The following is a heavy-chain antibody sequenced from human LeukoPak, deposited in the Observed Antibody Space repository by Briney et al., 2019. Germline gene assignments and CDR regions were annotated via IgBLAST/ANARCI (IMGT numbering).Heavy chain of an antibody. Sequence: GGSLRLSCAASGFTFSIYAMSWVRQAPGKGLEWVSAISGSGGSTYYADSVKGRFTISRDNSKNTLYLQMNSLRAEDTAVYYCAKTYSIGWYVYWGQGTLVTVSS. CDR1: GFTFSIYA. V-gene: IGHV3-23*01. J-gene: IGHJ4*02. CDR2: ISGSGGST. CDR3: AKTYSIGWYVY. D-gene: IGHD6-19*01.